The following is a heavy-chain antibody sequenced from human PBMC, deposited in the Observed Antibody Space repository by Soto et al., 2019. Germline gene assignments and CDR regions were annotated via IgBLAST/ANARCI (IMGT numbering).Heavy chain of an antibody. CDR3: ARALPSIVVVPAAMSDY. CDR1: GYTFTSYD. D-gene: IGHD2-2*01. J-gene: IGHJ4*02. Sequence: ASVKVSCKASGYTFTSYDINWVRQATGQGLEWMGWMNPNSGNTGYAQKFQGRVTMTRSTSISTAYMELSSLRSEDTAVYYCARALPSIVVVPAAMSDYWGQGTLVTVSS. V-gene: IGHV1-8*01. CDR2: MNPNSGNT.